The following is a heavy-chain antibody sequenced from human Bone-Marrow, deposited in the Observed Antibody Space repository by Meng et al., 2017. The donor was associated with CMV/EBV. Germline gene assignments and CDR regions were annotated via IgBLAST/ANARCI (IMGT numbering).Heavy chain of an antibody. V-gene: IGHV1-69*05. Sequence: SVKVSCKASGYTFTGYYMHWVRQAPGQGLEWMGGIIPIFGTANYAQKFQGRVTITTGESTSTAYMELSSLRSEDTAVYYCARVGRYSSGWSYYYYYGMDVWGQGTTVTVSS. D-gene: IGHD6-19*01. CDR3: ARVGRYSSGWSYYYYYGMDV. CDR2: IIPIFGTA. CDR1: GYTFTGYY. J-gene: IGHJ6*02.